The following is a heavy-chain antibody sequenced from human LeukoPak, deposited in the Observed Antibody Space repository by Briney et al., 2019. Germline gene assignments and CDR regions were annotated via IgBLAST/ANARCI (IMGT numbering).Heavy chain of an antibody. CDR3: ARHSSFRFLVGGLFDP. D-gene: IGHD3-3*01. J-gene: IGHJ5*02. V-gene: IGHV4-38-2*01. CDR2: IYHSGST. Sequence: PSETLSLTCAVSGYSISSGYYWGWIRQPPGKGLEWIGSIYHSGSTYYNPSLKSRVTLSVDTSKNQFSLKLSSVTAADTAVYYCARHSSFRFLVGGLFDPWGQGTLVTVSS. CDR1: GYSISSGYY.